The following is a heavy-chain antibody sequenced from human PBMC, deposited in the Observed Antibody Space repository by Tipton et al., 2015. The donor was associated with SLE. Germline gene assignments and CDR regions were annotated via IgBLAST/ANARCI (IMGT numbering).Heavy chain of an antibody. Sequence: RSLRLSCAASGFTFSSYAMHWVRQAPGKGLEWVAVISYDGSNKYYADSVKGRFTISRDNSKNSVYLQLNGLRHEDTAVYFCARDRRDDYSQPQSRDYYGMDVWGRGTKVTVSS. J-gene: IGHJ6*02. D-gene: IGHD4-11*01. CDR3: ARDRRDDYSQPQSRDYYGMDV. CDR1: GFTFSSYA. V-gene: IGHV3-30*14. CDR2: ISYDGSNK.